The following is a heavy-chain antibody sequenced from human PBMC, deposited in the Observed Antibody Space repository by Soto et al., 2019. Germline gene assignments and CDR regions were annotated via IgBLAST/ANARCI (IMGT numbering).Heavy chain of an antibody. Sequence: PSETLSLTCSVSGNPIXGYYWSWIRQPPGKGLEWIGYIYNSGSTNYNPSLKSRVTISVDTSKNQFSLKLSSVTAADTAVYYCARPTYNSGSPFDYWGQGTLVTVSS. CDR2: IYNSGST. V-gene: IGHV4-59*01. CDR3: ARPTYNSGSPFDY. CDR1: GNPIXGYY. J-gene: IGHJ4*02. D-gene: IGHD1-20*01.